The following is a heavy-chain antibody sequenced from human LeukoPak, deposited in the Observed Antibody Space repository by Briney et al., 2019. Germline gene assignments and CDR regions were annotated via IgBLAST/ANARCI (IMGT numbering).Heavy chain of an antibody. Sequence: GGSLRLSCAASGFTFSSYGMHWVRQAPGKGLEWVAVIWYDGSNKYYADSVKGRFTISRDNSKNTLYLQMNSLRAEDTAVYYCARDTYRIYYYGMDVWGQGTTVTVSS. CDR2: IWYDGSNK. CDR1: GFTFSSYG. CDR3: ARDTYRIYYYGMDV. D-gene: IGHD1-26*01. V-gene: IGHV3-33*01. J-gene: IGHJ6*02.